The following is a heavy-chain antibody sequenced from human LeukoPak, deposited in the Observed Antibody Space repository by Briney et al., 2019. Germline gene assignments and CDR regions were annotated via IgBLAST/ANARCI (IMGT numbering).Heavy chain of an antibody. CDR2: INPNSGDT. CDR3: TRDHPDCSGDSCYS. Sequence: ASVKVSCKASGYTFTGYFVHWVRQAPGQGLEWMGRINPNSGDTNYAQKFQGRVTMTRDTSITTAYMELSSLRSDDTAVYYCTRDHPDCSGDSCYSWGQGTLVTVS. CDR1: GYTFTGYF. D-gene: IGHD2-15*01. V-gene: IGHV1-2*06. J-gene: IGHJ5*02.